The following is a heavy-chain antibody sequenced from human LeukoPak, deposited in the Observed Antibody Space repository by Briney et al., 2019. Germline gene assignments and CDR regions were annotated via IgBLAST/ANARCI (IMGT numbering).Heavy chain of an antibody. V-gene: IGHV4-34*01. CDR2: INHSGST. J-gene: IGHJ4*02. Sequence: PSETLSLTCAVYGGSFSGYYWSWIRQPPGKGLEWIGEINHSGSTNYNPSLKSRVTISVDTSKNQFSLKLSSVTAAVTAVYYCARGIVTMVRGAREAHFDYWGQGTLVTVSS. CDR1: GGSFSGYY. D-gene: IGHD3-10*01. CDR3: ARGIVTMVRGAREAHFDY.